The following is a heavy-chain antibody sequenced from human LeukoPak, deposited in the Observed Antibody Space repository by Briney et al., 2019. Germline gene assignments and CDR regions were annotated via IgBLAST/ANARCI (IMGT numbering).Heavy chain of an antibody. Sequence: ASVKVSCKASGYTFTSYGISWVRQAPGQGLEWVGWINPNSGGTNYAQKFQGRVTMTRDTSISTAYMELSRLRSDDTAVYYCARRHNITIFGADYWGQGTLVTVST. D-gene: IGHD3-3*01. CDR3: ARRHNITIFGADY. V-gene: IGHV1-2*02. J-gene: IGHJ4*02. CDR1: GYTFTSYG. CDR2: INPNSGGT.